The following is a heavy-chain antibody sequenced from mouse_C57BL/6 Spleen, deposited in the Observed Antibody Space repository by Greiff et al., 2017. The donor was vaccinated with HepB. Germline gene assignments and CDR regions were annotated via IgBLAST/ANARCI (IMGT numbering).Heavy chain of an antibody. V-gene: IGHV3-6*01. CDR3: ARDPDGYWYFDV. Sequence: EVQLQQSGPGLVKPSQSLSLTCSVTGYSITSGYYWNWIRQFPGNKLEWMGYISYDGSNNYNPSLKNRISITRDTSKNQFFLKLNSVTTEDTATYYCARDPDGYWYFDVWGTGTTVTVSS. J-gene: IGHJ1*03. CDR1: GYSITSGYY. CDR2: ISYDGSN. D-gene: IGHD2-3*01.